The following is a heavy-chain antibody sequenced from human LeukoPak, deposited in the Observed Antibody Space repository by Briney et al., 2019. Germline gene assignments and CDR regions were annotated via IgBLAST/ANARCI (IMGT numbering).Heavy chain of an antibody. J-gene: IGHJ6*02. CDR1: GGSFTDYY. Sequence: SETLSLTCAVYGGSFTDYYWNWIRQSPEKGLEWIGEINHSRNTNYNPSLESRVAISVDTSNKRFSLRLSSVTAADTAVYYCVRVRWLQANGDVWGQGTTVTVSS. D-gene: IGHD5-24*01. V-gene: IGHV4-34*01. CDR2: INHSRNT. CDR3: VRVRWLQANGDV.